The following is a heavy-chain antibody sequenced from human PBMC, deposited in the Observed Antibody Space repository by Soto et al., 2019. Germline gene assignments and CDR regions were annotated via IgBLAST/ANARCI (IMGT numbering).Heavy chain of an antibody. CDR3: AREDYCSGGSCYPSRDGMDV. Sequence: EVQLVESGGGLVQPGGSLRLSCAASGFTFSSYWMSWVRQAPGKGLEWVANIKQDGSEKYYVDSVKGRFTISRDNAKNSLYLQMNSLRAEDTAVYYCAREDYCSGGSCYPSRDGMDVWGQGTTVTVSS. D-gene: IGHD2-15*01. CDR1: GFTFSSYW. V-gene: IGHV3-7*01. CDR2: IKQDGSEK. J-gene: IGHJ6*02.